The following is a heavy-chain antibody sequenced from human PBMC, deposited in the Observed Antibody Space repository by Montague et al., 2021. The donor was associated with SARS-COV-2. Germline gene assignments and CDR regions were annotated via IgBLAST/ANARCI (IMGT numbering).Heavy chain of an antibody. D-gene: IGHD6-6*01. CDR3: ARDGHRRLSIEGRFDP. CDR2: ISDDGTNK. V-gene: IGHV3-30*04. CDR1: GFTFRSYA. Sequence: SLRLSCAASGFTFRSYAMHWVRQTPGKGLEWVASISDDGTNKFYVDSVKGRFTISRDNSKNSLYLQMNSLRADDTAVYYCARDGHRRLSIEGRFDPWGQGTLVAASS. J-gene: IGHJ5*02.